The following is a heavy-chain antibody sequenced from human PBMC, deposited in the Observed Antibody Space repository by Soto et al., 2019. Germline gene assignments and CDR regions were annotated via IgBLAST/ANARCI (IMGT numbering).Heavy chain of an antibody. Sequence: PGSVKGRFTISRENAKNSLYLQMNSLRAEDTAVYYCASGIAAAGTLSDYWGQGTLVTVSS. V-gene: IGHV3-13*01. J-gene: IGHJ4*02. CDR3: ASGIAAAGTLSDY. D-gene: IGHD6-13*01.